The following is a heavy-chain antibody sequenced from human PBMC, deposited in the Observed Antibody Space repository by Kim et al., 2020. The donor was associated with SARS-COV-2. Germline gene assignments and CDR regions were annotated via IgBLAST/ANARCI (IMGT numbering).Heavy chain of an antibody. CDR2: IKQDGNQK. J-gene: IGHJ3*02. Sequence: GGSLRLSCAASGFNFSSYWMTWVRQAPGKGLEWVANIKQDGNQKYYVDSVKGRFTISRDNAKNSLYLQMNSLRAEDTAVYYCARDGELYSSGKDAFDIWG. V-gene: IGHV3-7*01. CDR1: GFNFSSYW. D-gene: IGHD6-19*01. CDR3: ARDGELYSSGKDAFDI.